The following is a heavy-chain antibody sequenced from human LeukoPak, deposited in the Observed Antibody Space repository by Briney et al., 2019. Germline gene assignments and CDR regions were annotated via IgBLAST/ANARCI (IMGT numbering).Heavy chain of an antibody. J-gene: IGHJ4*02. V-gene: IGHV1-18*01. CDR3: ARATLPHIVVVTAISIDY. D-gene: IGHD2-21*02. CDR1: GYTFTSYG. Sequence: ASLKLSCAASGYTFTSYGMSWVRQAPGQGLEWMGWISAYDGNTYYAQKLQGRVTLTTVTSTTTAYLELMSLRSDDTAVYYCARATLPHIVVVTAISIDYWGQGTLVTVSS. CDR2: ISAYDGNT.